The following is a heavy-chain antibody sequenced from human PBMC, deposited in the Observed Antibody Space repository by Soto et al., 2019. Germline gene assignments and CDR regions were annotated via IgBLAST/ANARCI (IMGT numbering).Heavy chain of an antibody. J-gene: IGHJ5*02. Sequence: GGSLRLSCAASGFTFSSYAMSWVRQAPGKGLEWVSAISGSGGSTYYADSVKGRFTISRDNSKNTLYLQMNSLRAEDTAVYYCARDSKQGLLWFVFDPWGQGTLVTVSS. CDR3: ARDSKQGLLWFVFDP. V-gene: IGHV3-23*01. CDR2: ISGSGGST. CDR1: GFTFSSYA. D-gene: IGHD3-10*01.